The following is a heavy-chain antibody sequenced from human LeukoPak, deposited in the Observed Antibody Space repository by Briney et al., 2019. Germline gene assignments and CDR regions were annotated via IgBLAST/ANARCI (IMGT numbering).Heavy chain of an antibody. CDR1: GFTVSTSY. Sequence: PGGSLRLSCAASGFTVSTSYMSWVRQAPWRGLEWVSVLYTAGSTYYADSVKGRFTISRDNSKNTLYLQMNSLRAEDTAVYYCARVTSQRGFDYWGQGTLVTVSS. CDR2: LYTAGST. V-gene: IGHV3-53*01. CDR3: ARVTSQRGFDY. J-gene: IGHJ4*02.